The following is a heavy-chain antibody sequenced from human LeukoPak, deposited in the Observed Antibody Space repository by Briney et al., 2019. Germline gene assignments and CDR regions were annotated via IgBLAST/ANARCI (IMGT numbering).Heavy chain of an antibody. CDR1: GGSISSGGHD. Sequence: SQTLSLTCTVSGGSISSGGHDWSWIRRHPGKGLEWIGYIYYSGTTYYNPSLKSRVTISVDTSKNQFSLKLSSVTAADTAVYYCARMPDSISFDYWGQGTLVTASS. CDR2: IYYSGTT. J-gene: IGHJ4*02. D-gene: IGHD3-22*01. CDR3: ARMPDSISFDY. V-gene: IGHV4-31*03.